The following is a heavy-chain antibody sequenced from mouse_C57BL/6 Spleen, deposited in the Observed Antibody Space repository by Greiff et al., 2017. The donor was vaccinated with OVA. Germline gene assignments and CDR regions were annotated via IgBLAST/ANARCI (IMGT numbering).Heavy chain of an antibody. CDR2: IYPGSGST. CDR3: AREGLRRGYAMDY. Sequence: VQLQQPGAELVKPGASVKMSCKASGYTFTSYWITWVKQRPGQGLEWVGDIYPGSGSTNYNEKFKSKATLTLDTSSSTAYLQISSLTSEDSAVYYCAREGLRRGYAMDYWGQGTSVTVSS. D-gene: IGHD2-4*01. J-gene: IGHJ4*01. CDR1: GYTFTSYW. V-gene: IGHV1-55*01.